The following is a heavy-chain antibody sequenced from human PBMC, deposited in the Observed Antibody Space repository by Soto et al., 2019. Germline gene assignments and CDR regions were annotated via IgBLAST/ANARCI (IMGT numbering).Heavy chain of an antibody. CDR2: SYYSGST. CDR3: ARHNCSGGSCYSFGWFDP. D-gene: IGHD2-15*01. CDR1: GGSISSSSYY. J-gene: IGHJ5*02. Sequence: QLQLQESGPGLVKPSETLSLTCTVSGGSISSSSYYWGWIRQPPGKGLEWSGSSYYSGSTYYNPSPQSRVTIPVYTSKYQFSLKLSSVTAADTAVYYCARHNCSGGSCYSFGWFDPWGQGTLVTVSS. V-gene: IGHV4-39*01.